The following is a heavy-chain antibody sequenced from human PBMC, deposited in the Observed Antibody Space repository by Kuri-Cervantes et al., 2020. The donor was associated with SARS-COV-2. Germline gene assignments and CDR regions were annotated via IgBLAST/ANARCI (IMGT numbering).Heavy chain of an antibody. CDR1: GFTFSSYA. J-gene: IGHJ6*02. CDR3: AKDGWLYSSGWIYMDV. Sequence: GESLKISCAASGFTFSSYAMSWVRQAPGKGLERVSAISDSGGSTYYADSVKGRFTISRDNSKNTLYLQMNSLRAEDTAVYYCAKDGWLYSSGWIYMDVWGQGTTVTVSS. D-gene: IGHD6-19*01. CDR2: ISDSGGST. V-gene: IGHV3-23*01.